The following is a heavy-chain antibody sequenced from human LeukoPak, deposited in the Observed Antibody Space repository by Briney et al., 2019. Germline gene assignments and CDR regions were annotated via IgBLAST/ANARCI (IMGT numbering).Heavy chain of an antibody. D-gene: IGHD4-17*01. CDR1: GGSFSGDY. CDR3: ARGGDYDYFDY. Sequence: SETLSLTCAVYGGSFSGDYWSWIRQPPGKGLEWIGEINHSGSTNYNPSLKSRVTISVDTSKNQFSLKLSSVTAADTAVYYCARGGDYDYFDYWGQGTLVTVSS. V-gene: IGHV4-34*01. CDR2: INHSGST. J-gene: IGHJ4*02.